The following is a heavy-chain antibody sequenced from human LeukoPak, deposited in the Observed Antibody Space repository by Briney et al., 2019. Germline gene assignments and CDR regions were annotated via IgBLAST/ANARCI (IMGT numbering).Heavy chain of an antibody. V-gene: IGHV3-66*01. CDR2: IYSGGST. Sequence: GGSLRLSCAASGFTFSSYSMTWVRQAPGKGLEWVSVIYSGGSTYYADSVKGRFTISRDNSKNTLYLQMNSLRAEDTAVYYCARNDLSNYYGMDVWGQGTTVTVSS. CDR1: GFTFSSYS. J-gene: IGHJ6*02. CDR3: ARNDLSNYYGMDV.